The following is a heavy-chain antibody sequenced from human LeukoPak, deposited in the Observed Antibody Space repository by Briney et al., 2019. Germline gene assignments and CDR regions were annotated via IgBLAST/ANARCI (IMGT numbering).Heavy chain of an antibody. D-gene: IGHD6-13*01. CDR1: GFTFDDYA. Sequence: GGSLRLSCPASGFTFDDYAMHWVRQAPGKGLEWVSGISWNSGSIGYADSVKGRFTISRDNAKNSLYLQMNSLRAEDTAVYYCGAGIAEDYWGQXTLVTVSS. J-gene: IGHJ4*02. V-gene: IGHV3-9*01. CDR3: GAGIAEDY. CDR2: ISWNSGSI.